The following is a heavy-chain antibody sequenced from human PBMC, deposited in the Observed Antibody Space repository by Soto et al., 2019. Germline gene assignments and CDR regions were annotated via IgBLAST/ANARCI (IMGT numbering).Heavy chain of an antibody. CDR3: ATANCGGDCYSDNWFDP. CDR2: ISAYNGNT. V-gene: IGHV1-18*04. Sequence: QVQLVQSGAEVKKPGASVKVSCKASGYTFTSYGISWVRQAPGQGLEWMGWISAYNGNTNFAQKLQGRVTMTTDTSTSTAYMELRGLRSDDTAVYYCATANCGGDCYSDNWFDPWGQGTLVTVSS. D-gene: IGHD2-21*02. CDR1: GYTFTSYG. J-gene: IGHJ5*02.